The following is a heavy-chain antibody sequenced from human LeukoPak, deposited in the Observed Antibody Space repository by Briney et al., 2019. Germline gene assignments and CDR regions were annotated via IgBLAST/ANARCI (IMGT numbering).Heavy chain of an antibody. CDR3: ASLGSNDY. CDR1: GDSISSGSYY. V-gene: IGHV4-61*02. Sequence: PSQTLSLTCTVSGDSISSGSYYWNWIRHPAGTGLEWIGRVYRNGNINYNPSLKSRVTISPDTSKNQFSLKLTSVTAADTAVYYCASLGSNDYWGQGTLVTVSS. J-gene: IGHJ4*02. CDR2: VYRNGNI. D-gene: IGHD2-2*01.